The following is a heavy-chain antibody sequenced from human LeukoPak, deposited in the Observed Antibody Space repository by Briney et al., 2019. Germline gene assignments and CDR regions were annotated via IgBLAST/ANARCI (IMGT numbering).Heavy chain of an antibody. V-gene: IGHV3-74*01. J-gene: IGHJ4*02. D-gene: IGHD6-6*01. Sequence: PGGSLRLSCAASGFTFSSYGMSWVRQAPGKGLEWVSRINTDGSSTTYADSVKGRFTISRDNAKNTLYLQMNSLRAEDTAVYYCARGGVYSTSAVDYWGQGTLVTVSS. CDR1: GFTFSSYG. CDR3: ARGGVYSTSAVDY. CDR2: INTDGSST.